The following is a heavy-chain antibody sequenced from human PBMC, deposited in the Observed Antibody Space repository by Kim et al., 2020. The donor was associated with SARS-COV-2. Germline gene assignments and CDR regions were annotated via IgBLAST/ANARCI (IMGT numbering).Heavy chain of an antibody. D-gene: IGHD1-26*01. CDR2: ISAYNGNT. CDR1: GYTFTSYG. J-gene: IGHJ4*02. CDR3: ARPRTRSGSYYVADFDY. V-gene: IGHV1-18*01. Sequence: ASVKVSCKASGYTFTSYGISWVRQAPGQGLEWMGWISAYNGNTNYAQKLQGRVTMTTDTSTSTAYMELRSLRSDDTAVYYCARPRTRSGSYYVADFDYWGQGTLVTVSS.